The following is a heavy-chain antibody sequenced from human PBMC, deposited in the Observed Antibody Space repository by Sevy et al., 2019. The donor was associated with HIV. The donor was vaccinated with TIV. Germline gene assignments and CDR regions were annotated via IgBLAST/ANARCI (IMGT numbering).Heavy chain of an antibody. Sequence: GGSLRLSCIASGFSFRSYWMTWVRQAPGKGLEWVANIYQGGSEKYYVDSVKGRFTISRDKTKNSLYLQMNSLRAEDTAVYYCAREGSYGDYRLPYYYGMDVWGQGTTVTVSS. CDR2: IYQGGSEK. J-gene: IGHJ6*02. D-gene: IGHD4-17*01. CDR1: GFSFRSYW. CDR3: AREGSYGDYRLPYYYGMDV. V-gene: IGHV3-7*01.